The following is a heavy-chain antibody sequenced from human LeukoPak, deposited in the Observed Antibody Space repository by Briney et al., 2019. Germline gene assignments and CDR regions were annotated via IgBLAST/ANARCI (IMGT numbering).Heavy chain of an antibody. Sequence: GGSLRLSCAASGFTFSSYAMSWVRQAPGKGLEWVSAISGSGGSTYYADSVKGRFTISRDNAKNSLNLQMNSLRAEDTAVYYCARDYGDSSGYYLFDYWGQGTLVTVSS. D-gene: IGHD3-22*01. CDR2: ISGSGGST. CDR3: ARDYGDSSGYYLFDY. CDR1: GFTFSSYA. J-gene: IGHJ4*02. V-gene: IGHV3-23*01.